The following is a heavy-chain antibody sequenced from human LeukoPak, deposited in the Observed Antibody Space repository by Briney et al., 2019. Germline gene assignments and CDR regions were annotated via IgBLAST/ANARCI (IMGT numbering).Heavy chain of an antibody. V-gene: IGHV3-23*01. J-gene: IGHJ3*02. Sequence: GGSLRLSCAASGFTFSSYAMSWVRQAPGKGLEWVSAISGSGGSTYYADSVKGRFTISRDNTKNTLYLQMNSLRAEDTAVYYCATPTTYYYDSSGYFLFGAFDIWGLGTMVTVSP. CDR2: ISGSGGST. CDR1: GFTFSSYA. D-gene: IGHD3-22*01. CDR3: ATPTTYYYDSSGYFLFGAFDI.